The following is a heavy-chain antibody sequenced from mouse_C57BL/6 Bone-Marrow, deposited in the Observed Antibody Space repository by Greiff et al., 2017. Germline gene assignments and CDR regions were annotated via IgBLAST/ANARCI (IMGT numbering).Heavy chain of an antibody. Sequence: QVQLQQPGAELVKPGASVKMSCKASGYTFTSYWITWVKQRPGQGLEWIGDIYPGSGSTNYNEKFKSKATLTVDTSSSTAYMQLSSLTSEDSAVYYGARKGNYGSSFSWFAYWGQGTLVTVSA. CDR1: GYTFTSYW. CDR3: ARKGNYGSSFSWFAY. CDR2: IYPGSGST. D-gene: IGHD1-1*01. J-gene: IGHJ3*01. V-gene: IGHV1-55*01.